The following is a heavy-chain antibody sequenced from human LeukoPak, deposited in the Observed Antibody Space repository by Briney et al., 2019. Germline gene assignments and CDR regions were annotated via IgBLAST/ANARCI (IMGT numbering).Heavy chain of an antibody. Sequence: PGGSLRLSCVASGFTFRNYWMSWVRQAPGKGLEWVATINQDGSERNYVDSVKGRFTISRDNAKNSLFLQMNSLSAEDTAVYYCAKSRGYYYEKSGPADYWGQGTLVTVSS. CDR2: INQDGSER. D-gene: IGHD3-22*01. V-gene: IGHV3-7*01. CDR1: GFTFRNYW. J-gene: IGHJ4*02. CDR3: AKSRGYYYEKSGPADY.